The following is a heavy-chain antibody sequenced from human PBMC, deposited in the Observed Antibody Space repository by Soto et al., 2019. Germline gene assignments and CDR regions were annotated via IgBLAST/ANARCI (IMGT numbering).Heavy chain of an antibody. CDR1: GGSISSGGYY. Sequence: PSETLSLTCTVSGGSISSGGYYWSWIRQHPGKGLEWIGYIYYSGSTYYNPSLKSRVTISVDTSKNQFSLKLSSVTAADTAVYYCARLVELRYFDWFGFFDYSGQGTLVTVSS. CDR2: IYYSGST. J-gene: IGHJ4*02. V-gene: IGHV4-31*03. CDR3: ARLVELRYFDWFGFFDY. D-gene: IGHD3-9*01.